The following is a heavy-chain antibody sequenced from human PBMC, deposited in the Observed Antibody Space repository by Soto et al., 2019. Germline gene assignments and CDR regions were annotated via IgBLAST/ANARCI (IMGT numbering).Heavy chain of an antibody. CDR1: GGSISDYY. V-gene: IGHV4-4*07. CDR3: ARDGGRLIIQSMDV. D-gene: IGHD3-9*01. J-gene: IGHJ6*02. CDR2: IFDSGSN. Sequence: QVQLQASGPGLVKPSETLSLTCTVSGGSISDYYWSWIRQSAGKGLEWIGRIFDSGSNNYNPSLKSRVTMSLDTSETQFSLKLSSVTAADTAVYYCARDGGRLIIQSMDVWGQGTTVTFSS.